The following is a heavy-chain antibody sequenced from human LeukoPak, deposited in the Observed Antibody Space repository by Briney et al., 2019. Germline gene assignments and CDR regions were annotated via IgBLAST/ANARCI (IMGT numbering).Heavy chain of an antibody. D-gene: IGHD6-19*01. CDR2: ISGSGGST. J-gene: IGHJ4*02. Sequence: PGGSLRLSCAASGFTFSSYAMSWVRQAPGKGLEWVSAISGSGGSTYYADSMKGRFTISRDNSKNTLYLQMNSLRAEDTAVYYCAKAQYSSGWYYDYWGQGTLVTVSS. CDR1: GFTFSSYA. CDR3: AKAQYSSGWYYDY. V-gene: IGHV3-23*01.